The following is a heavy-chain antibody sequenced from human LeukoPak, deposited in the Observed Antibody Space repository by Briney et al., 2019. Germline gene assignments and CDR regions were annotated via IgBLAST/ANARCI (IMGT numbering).Heavy chain of an antibody. D-gene: IGHD3-16*02. CDR1: GGSFSGYY. J-gene: IGHJ4*02. CDR2: IKHSGST. CDR3: ARGGRTTNYDYIWGSYRYGYFDY. V-gene: IGHV4-34*01. Sequence: SETLSLTCAVYGGSFSGYYWSWIRQPPGKGLEWIGEIKHSGSTNYNPSLKSRVTISVDTSKNQFSLKLSSVTAADTAVYYCARGGRTTNYDYIWGSYRYGYFDYWGQGTLVTVSS.